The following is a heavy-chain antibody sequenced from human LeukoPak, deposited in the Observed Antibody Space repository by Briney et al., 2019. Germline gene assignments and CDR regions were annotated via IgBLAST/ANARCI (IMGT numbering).Heavy chain of an antibody. V-gene: IGHV4-34*01. CDR1: GGSFSXXX. CDR2: INHSGST. D-gene: IGHD2-15*01. Sequence: LTCAVSGGSFSXXXXXWIXXXXXXXLXXIXEINHSGSTNYNPSLKSRVTISVDTSKNQFSLKLSSVTAADTAVYYCARRARIPXXXFDPWGQGTLVTVXS. J-gene: IGHJ5*02. CDR3: ARRARIPXXXFDP.